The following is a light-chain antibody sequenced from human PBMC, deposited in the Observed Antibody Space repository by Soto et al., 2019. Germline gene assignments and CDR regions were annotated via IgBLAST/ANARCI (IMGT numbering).Light chain of an antibody. V-gene: IGKV3-20*01. CDR1: ESVRNNS. CDR2: GAS. CDR3: DHYGYGGYT. J-gene: IGKJ2*01. Sequence: ELILTQSPGTLSLSPGERATLSCRASESVRNNSLAWYQQHPGQAPRLLLFGASSSATGIPDRFTGTGSGSESNLTISRLEPDDAELYICDHYGYGGYTFGQGNKLEIK.